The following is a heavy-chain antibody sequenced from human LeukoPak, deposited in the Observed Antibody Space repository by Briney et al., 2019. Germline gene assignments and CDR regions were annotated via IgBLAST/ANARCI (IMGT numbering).Heavy chain of an antibody. V-gene: IGHV3-23*01. J-gene: IGHJ3*02. CDR1: GFTFSFYA. CDR3: AKDGFLLWRGAFDI. D-gene: IGHD2-21*01. Sequence: PGGSLRLSCAASGFTFSFYAMSWVRQAPGKGLEWVSAISGSGGSTYYADSVKGRFTISRDNSKNTLWLQMNSLRAEDTAVYYCAKDGFLLWRGAFDIWGQGTMVTVSS. CDR2: ISGSGGST.